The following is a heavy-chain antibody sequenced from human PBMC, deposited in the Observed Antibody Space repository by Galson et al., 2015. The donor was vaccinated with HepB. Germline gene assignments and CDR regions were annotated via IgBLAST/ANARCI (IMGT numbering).Heavy chain of an antibody. Sequence: SLRLSCAASGFSIASSAMHWVRQAPGKGLEYVSAISSDGGSTFYTNSVKGRFTISRDNSKNTLYLQMGSLRAEDMAVYYCARDAYGSSSYYYFDYWGQGTLVTVSS. V-gene: IGHV3-64*01. CDR2: ISSDGGST. J-gene: IGHJ4*02. CDR1: GFSIASSA. D-gene: IGHD6-13*01. CDR3: ARDAYGSSSYYYFDY.